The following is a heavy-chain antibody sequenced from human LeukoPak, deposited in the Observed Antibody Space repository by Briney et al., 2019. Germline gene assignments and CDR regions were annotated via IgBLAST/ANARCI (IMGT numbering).Heavy chain of an antibody. D-gene: IGHD6-13*01. CDR1: GFTFSSYA. V-gene: IGHV3-23*01. CDR2: ISGSGGST. Sequence: GGSLRLSCAASGFTFSSYAMSWVRQAPGKGLEWVSAISGSGGSTYYADSVKGRFTISRDNAKNTLYLQMSSLRAEDTAVYHCARVTSRTPAAGIDYWGQGTLVTVSS. J-gene: IGHJ4*02. CDR3: ARVTSRTPAAGIDY.